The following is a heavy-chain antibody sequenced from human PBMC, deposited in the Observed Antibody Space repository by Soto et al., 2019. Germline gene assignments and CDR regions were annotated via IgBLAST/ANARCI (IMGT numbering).Heavy chain of an antibody. J-gene: IGHJ4*02. CDR2: INAYSGNT. CDR3: ARSVDY. Sequence: QVQLVQSGAEVKKPGASVKVSCKASGYTFTSYGINWVRQAPGQGLEWMGRINAYSGNTNYAQKFQGRVTMTSDTATSTADMELMSLRSDDTAVYYCARSVDYWGQGTLVTVSS. V-gene: IGHV1-18*01. CDR1: GYTFTSYG.